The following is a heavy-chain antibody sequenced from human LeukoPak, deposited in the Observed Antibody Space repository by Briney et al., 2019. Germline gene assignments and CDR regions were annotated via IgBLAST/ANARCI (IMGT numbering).Heavy chain of an antibody. Sequence: GGSLRLSCAASGFTFSDYYMSWIRQAPGKGLEWVSYISSSGSTIYYADSVKGRFTISRDHAKNSLYLQMNSLRAEYTALYYCAREVTTASAGEVFDYWGQGTLVTVSS. V-gene: IGHV3-11*01. CDR2: ISSSGSTI. CDR1: GFTFSDYY. J-gene: IGHJ4*02. CDR3: AREVTTASAGEVFDY. D-gene: IGHD6-13*01.